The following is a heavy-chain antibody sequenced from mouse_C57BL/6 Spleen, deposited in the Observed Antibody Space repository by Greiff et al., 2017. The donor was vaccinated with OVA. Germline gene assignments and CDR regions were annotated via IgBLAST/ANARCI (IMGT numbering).Heavy chain of an antibody. CDR2: IDPSDSYT. J-gene: IGHJ4*01. Sequence: QVQLQQSGAELVKPGASVKLSCKASGYTFTSYWMQWVKQRPGQGLEWIGEIDPSDSYTNYNQKFKGKATLTVDTSSSTAYMQLSSLTSEDSAVYYCARWLLLYYAMDYWGQGTSVTVSS. V-gene: IGHV1-50*01. CDR1: GYTFTSYW. D-gene: IGHD2-3*01. CDR3: ARWLLLYYAMDY.